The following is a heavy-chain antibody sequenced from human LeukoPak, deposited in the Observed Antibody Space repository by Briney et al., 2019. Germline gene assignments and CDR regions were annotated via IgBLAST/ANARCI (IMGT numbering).Heavy chain of an antibody. J-gene: IGHJ4*02. D-gene: IGHD4-17*01. Sequence: SQTLSLTCAVSGGSISSGGYSWSWIRQPPGRGLEWIGYIYHSGSTYYNPSLKSRVTISVDRSKNQFSLKLSSVTAADTAVYYCARSYSTVTLDYWGQGTLVTVSS. CDR1: GGSISSGGYS. V-gene: IGHV4-30-2*02. CDR2: IYHSGST. CDR3: ARSYSTVTLDY.